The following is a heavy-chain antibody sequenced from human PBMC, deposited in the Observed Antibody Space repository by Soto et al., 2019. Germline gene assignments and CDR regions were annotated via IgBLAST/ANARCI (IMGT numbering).Heavy chain of an antibody. CDR3: ATDVGVD. CDR1: GFTFSRSW. Sequence: QPGGSLRLSCAASGFTFSRSWMLWVRQAPGKGLEWVANIKDDGSETYYVASVKGRFTISRDNTKNSLHLLMNNLRVEDTAVYYSATDVGVDWGQGTLVTVSS. V-gene: IGHV3-7*01. CDR2: IKDDGSET. J-gene: IGHJ1*01. D-gene: IGHD2-21*01.